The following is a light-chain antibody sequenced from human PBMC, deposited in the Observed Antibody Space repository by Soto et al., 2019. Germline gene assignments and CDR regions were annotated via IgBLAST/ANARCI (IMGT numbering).Light chain of an antibody. CDR2: KAS. V-gene: IGKV1-5*03. CDR3: QQYNSYSWT. CDR1: QSISSW. J-gene: IGKJ1*01. Sequence: IQMTQSPSTLSASVGDRVTITCRASQSISSWLAWYQQKPGKAPKLLIYKASSLESGVPSRFSGSGSGTEFTLTISSLQPDEFATYYCQQYNSYSWTFGQGTKVDLK.